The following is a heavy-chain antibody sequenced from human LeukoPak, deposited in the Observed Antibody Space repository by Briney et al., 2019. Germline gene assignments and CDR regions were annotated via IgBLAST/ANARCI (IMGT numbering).Heavy chain of an antibody. CDR3: ARQETSSYNGAFDI. D-gene: IGHD1-26*01. J-gene: IGHJ3*02. V-gene: IGHV3-74*01. Sequence: GGSLRLSCAASGFTFSNYWMHWVRQTPGKGLVWVSRINPDGSRTTYADSVKGRFTISRDNAKNTVYLQMNSLRADDTAVYYCARQETSSYNGAFDIWGQGTMVTVSS. CDR1: GFTFSNYW. CDR2: INPDGSRT.